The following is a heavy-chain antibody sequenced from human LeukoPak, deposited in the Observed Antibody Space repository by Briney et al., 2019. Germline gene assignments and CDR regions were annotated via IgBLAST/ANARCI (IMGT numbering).Heavy chain of an antibody. Sequence: GGSLRLSCAASGFTFSSYSMNWVRQAPGKGLEWVSYISSSSSTIYYADSVKGRFTISRDNAKNSLYLQMNSLRAEDTAVYYCAKGEYFDWLLHIDFDYWGQGTLVTVSS. CDR2: ISSSSSTI. V-gene: IGHV3-48*01. D-gene: IGHD3-9*01. CDR1: GFTFSSYS. J-gene: IGHJ4*02. CDR3: AKGEYFDWLLHIDFDY.